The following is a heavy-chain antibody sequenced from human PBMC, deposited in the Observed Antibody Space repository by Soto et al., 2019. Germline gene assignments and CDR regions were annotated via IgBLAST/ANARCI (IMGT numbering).Heavy chain of an antibody. CDR3: TTHAGLESSGYYSN. CDR2: IYPGDSDI. V-gene: IGHV5-51*01. J-gene: IGHJ4*02. D-gene: IGHD3-22*01. CDR1: GYSFSNYW. Sequence: GESLKISCKGSGYSFSNYWIGWVRQMPGKGLEWMGIIYPGDSDIRYNPSFQGQVTMSTDRSISTAYLQWRSLKASDTAIYYCTTHAGLESSGYYSNWGQGTLVTVSS.